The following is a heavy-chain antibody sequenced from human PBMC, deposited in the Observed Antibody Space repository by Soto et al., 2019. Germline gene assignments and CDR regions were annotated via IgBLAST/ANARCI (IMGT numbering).Heavy chain of an antibody. J-gene: IGHJ4*02. D-gene: IGHD4-17*01. CDR3: ARVGYGDYGRGYYFDF. CDR1: GASIRDGDYY. V-gene: IGHV4-30-4*01. CDR2: IDYTGGT. Sequence: SETLSLTCSVSGASIRDGDYYWSWLRQPPGKGPEWIGIIDYTGGTHYNPTLTGPVSMSVDTSANLFSLKVNFVTAADSAVYYCARVGYGDYGRGYYFDFWGPGLLVTVYS.